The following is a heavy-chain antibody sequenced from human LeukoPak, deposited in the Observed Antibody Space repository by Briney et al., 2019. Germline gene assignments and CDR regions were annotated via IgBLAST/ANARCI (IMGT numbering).Heavy chain of an antibody. Sequence: SQTLSLTCTVSGGSISSGGYYWSWIRQPPGKGLEWIGYIYYSGSTNYNPSLKSRVTISVDTSKNQFSLKLSSGTAADTAVYYCARVVKDAFDIWGQGTMVTVSS. V-gene: IGHV4-61*08. CDR2: IYYSGST. CDR1: GGSISSGGYY. D-gene: IGHD3-22*01. CDR3: ARVVKDAFDI. J-gene: IGHJ3*02.